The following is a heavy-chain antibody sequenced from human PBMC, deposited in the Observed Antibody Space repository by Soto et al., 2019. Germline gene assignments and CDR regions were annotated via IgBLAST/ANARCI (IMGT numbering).Heavy chain of an antibody. CDR1: GYTFTGYY. CDR3: ARDREQQLVPGYYYYYGMDV. Sequence: ASVKVSCKASGYTFTGYYIYWVRQAPGQGLEWMGWINPTSGGTHYIQKFQGRVTMTGDTSISTAYMELNSLTSDDTAVYYCARDREQQLVPGYYYYYGMDVWGQGTTVTVSS. D-gene: IGHD6-13*01. J-gene: IGHJ6*02. CDR2: INPTSGGT. V-gene: IGHV1-2*02.